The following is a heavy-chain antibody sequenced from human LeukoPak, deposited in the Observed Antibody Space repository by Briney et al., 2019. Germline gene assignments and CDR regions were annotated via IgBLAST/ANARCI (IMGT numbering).Heavy chain of an antibody. Sequence: SETLSLTCTVSGGSISNYYWTFIRQPAGKGLEWIGRIYTSGHTNYSPALRSRVTMSIDTSKSQFSLKLTSMTAADTAMYYCARAQRNWGSYYYHMDVWGKGTTVTVSS. D-gene: IGHD7-27*01. CDR2: IYTSGHT. J-gene: IGHJ6*03. CDR1: GGSISNYY. V-gene: IGHV4-4*07. CDR3: ARAQRNWGSYYYHMDV.